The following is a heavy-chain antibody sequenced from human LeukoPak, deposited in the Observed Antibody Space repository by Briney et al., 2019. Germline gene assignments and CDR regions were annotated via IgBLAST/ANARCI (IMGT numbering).Heavy chain of an antibody. CDR3: ARQRRYYYGSGSYCWFDP. Sequence: SETLSLTCTVSGGSISSSSYYWGWIRQPPGKGLEWIGSIYYSGSTYYNPSLKSRVTISVDTSKNQFSLKLSSVTAADTAVYYCARQRRYYYGSGSYCWFDPWGQGTLVTVSS. D-gene: IGHD3-10*01. CDR1: GGSISSSSYY. V-gene: IGHV4-39*01. CDR2: IYYSGST. J-gene: IGHJ5*02.